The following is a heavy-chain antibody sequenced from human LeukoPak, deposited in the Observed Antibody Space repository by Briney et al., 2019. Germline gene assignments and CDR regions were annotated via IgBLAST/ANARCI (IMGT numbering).Heavy chain of an antibody. CDR2: ISYDGSTE. D-gene: IGHD4-17*01. V-gene: IGHV3-30*18. CDR3: TKQGHDYGDYARHDAFDI. CDR1: GFTFRSHG. J-gene: IGHJ3*02. Sequence: PGGSLRLSCAASGFTFRSHGMHWVRQAPGKGLEWVAVISYDGSTEYYADSVKGRFTVSRDNSKNTLYLQMNSLRAEDTAVYYCTKQGHDYGDYARHDAFDIWGQGTMVTVSS.